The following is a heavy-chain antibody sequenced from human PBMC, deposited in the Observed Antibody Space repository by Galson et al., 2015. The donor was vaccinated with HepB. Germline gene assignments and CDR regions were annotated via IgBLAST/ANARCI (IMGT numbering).Heavy chain of an antibody. CDR1: GYSFTTYW. Sequence: QSGAEVKKPGESLKISCKGSGYSFTTYWIGWVRQMPGKGLEWMGIIYPGDSDTRYSPSFQGQVTISADKSISTAYLQWSSLKASDTAMYYCARHHSIEATLDAFDIWGQGTMVTVSS. D-gene: IGHD6-6*01. J-gene: IGHJ3*02. CDR2: IYPGDSDT. CDR3: ARHHSIEATLDAFDI. V-gene: IGHV5-51*01.